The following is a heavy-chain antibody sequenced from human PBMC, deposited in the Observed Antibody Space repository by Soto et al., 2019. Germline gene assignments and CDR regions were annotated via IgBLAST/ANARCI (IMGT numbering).Heavy chain of an antibody. CDR2: IIPIFGTA. CDR3: ALFPPHSSGWYEGPDY. D-gene: IGHD6-19*01. V-gene: IGHV1-69*01. J-gene: IGHJ4*02. Sequence: QVQLVQSGAEVKKPGSSVKVSCKASGGTFSSYAISWVRQAPGQGLEWMGGIIPIFGTANYAQKFQGRVTITADESTSTAYMALSSLRSEDTAVYYCALFPPHSSGWYEGPDYWGQGTLVTVSS. CDR1: GGTFSSYA.